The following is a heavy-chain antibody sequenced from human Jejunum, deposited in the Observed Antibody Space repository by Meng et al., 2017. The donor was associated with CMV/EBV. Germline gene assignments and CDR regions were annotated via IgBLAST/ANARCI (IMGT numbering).Heavy chain of an antibody. CDR3: ARDRTTMINDAGLGYFRLDP. CDR1: Y. D-gene: IGHD2/OR15-2a*01. CDR2: IFSSGGT. Sequence: YWAWIRPRPGQGLEWIGNIFSSGGTSYNSSLQSRVTLSIDPSKNQFSLELRSVTAADTAVYYCARDRTTMINDAGLGYFRLDPWGQGVLVTVSS. V-gene: IGHV4-39*07. J-gene: IGHJ5*02.